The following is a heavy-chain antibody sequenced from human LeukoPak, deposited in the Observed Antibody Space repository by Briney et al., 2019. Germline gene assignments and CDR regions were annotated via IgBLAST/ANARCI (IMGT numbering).Heavy chain of an antibody. J-gene: IGHJ3*01. V-gene: IGHV4-39*01. CDR1: SASTSSTNHN. CDR3: ARHAWGLNAFDV. CDR2: IYFSGTS. D-gene: IGHD3-16*01. Sequence: SETLSLTCTVSSASTSSTNHNWGWLRQPPGKGPEWIGNIYFSGTSYYNPSLRSRVIISVDTSKSQFSLKLNSVTAADTAVYYCARHAWGLNAFDVWGRGTMVIVSS.